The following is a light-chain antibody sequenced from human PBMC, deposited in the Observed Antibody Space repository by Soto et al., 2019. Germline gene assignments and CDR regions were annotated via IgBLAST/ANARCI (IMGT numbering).Light chain of an antibody. V-gene: IGLV2-11*01. J-gene: IGLJ1*01. Sequence: QSVLTQPRSVSGSPGQSVTISCTGTSSDVGGYNYVSWYQQHPGKAPKLMIYDVSKRPSGVPDRFSGSKSGNTASLTISGLQAEDEAAYSCCSSVGSYLGDLGTGPKVNVL. CDR1: SSDVGGYNY. CDR2: DVS. CDR3: CSSVGSYLGD.